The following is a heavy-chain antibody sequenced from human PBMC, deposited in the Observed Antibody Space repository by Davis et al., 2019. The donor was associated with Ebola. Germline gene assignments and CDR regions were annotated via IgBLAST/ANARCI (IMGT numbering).Heavy chain of an antibody. Sequence: MPGGSLRLSCAVSGGSISSSNWWSWVRQPPGKGLEWIGEIYHSGSTYYNPSLKSRVTISVDTSKNQFSLKLSSVTAADTAVYYCARHISLAAAGTGFDYWGQGTLVTVSS. CDR2: IYHSGST. V-gene: IGHV4-4*02. J-gene: IGHJ4*02. CDR1: GGSISSSNW. CDR3: ARHISLAAAGTGFDY. D-gene: IGHD6-13*01.